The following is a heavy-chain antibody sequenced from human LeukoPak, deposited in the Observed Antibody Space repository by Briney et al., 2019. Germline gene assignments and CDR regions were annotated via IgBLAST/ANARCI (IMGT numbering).Heavy chain of an antibody. V-gene: IGHV1-2*06. CDR2: INPNSGGT. J-gene: IGHJ4*02. CDR3: ARVGDGGLLWFGELSG. Sequence: ASVKVSCKASGYTFTGYYMHWVRQAPGQGLEWMGRINPNSGGTNYAQKLQGRVTMTRDTSISTAYMELSRLRSDDTAVYYCARVGDGGLLWFGELSGWGQGTLVTVSS. CDR1: GYTFTGYY. D-gene: IGHD3-10*01.